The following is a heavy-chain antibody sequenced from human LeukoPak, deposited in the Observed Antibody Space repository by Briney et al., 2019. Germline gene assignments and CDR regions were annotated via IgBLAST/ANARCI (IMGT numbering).Heavy chain of an antibody. CDR3: ARWEGIWFGDGTDY. J-gene: IGHJ4*02. CDR1: GYTFTTYY. CDR2: INPNSGVT. V-gene: IGHV1-2*06. Sequence: GASVKVSCKASGYTFTTYYMHWVRQAPGQGLEWMGRINPNSGVTNFAQKFQGGVTMTRDTSINTVYMQLSRLRSDDTAVYYCARWEGIWFGDGTDYWGQGTLVTVSS. D-gene: IGHD3-10*01.